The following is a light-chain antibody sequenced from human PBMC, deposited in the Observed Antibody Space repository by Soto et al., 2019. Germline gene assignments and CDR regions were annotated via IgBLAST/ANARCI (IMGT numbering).Light chain of an antibody. V-gene: IGKV3-15*01. CDR1: QSVSSN. CDR2: DTS. CDR3: QQYNNWPPWT. Sequence: EIWKTQSPATLSVSPGERAPPACRSSQSVSSNLAWYQQKPGQAPRLLIYDTSTRATGIPARFSGSGSGTEFTLTISSLQSEDFAVYYCQQYNNWPPWTFGQGTKVDIK. J-gene: IGKJ1*01.